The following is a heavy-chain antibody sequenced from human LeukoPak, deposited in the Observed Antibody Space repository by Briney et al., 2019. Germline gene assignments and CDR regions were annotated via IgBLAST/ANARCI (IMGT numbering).Heavy chain of an antibody. V-gene: IGHV3-30*04. CDR3: ARGYYSGSYWFDY. CDR1: GFTFSSYA. CDR2: IRYDGSNK. Sequence: GRSLRLSCAASGFTFSSYAMHWVRQAPGKGLEWVAFIRYDGSNKYYADSVKGRFTISRDNSKNTLYLQMNSLRAEDTAVYYCARGYYSGSYWFDYWGQGTLVTVSS. J-gene: IGHJ4*02. D-gene: IGHD1-26*01.